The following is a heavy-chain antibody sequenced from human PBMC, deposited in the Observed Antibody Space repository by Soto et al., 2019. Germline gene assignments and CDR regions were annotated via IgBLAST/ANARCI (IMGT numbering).Heavy chain of an antibody. V-gene: IGHV4-31*03. CDR2: IYYSGST. CDR1: GGSINSGGYY. CDR3: ARDNALVRGVESDYYYGMDV. J-gene: IGHJ6*02. Sequence: QVQLQESGPGLVKPSQTLSLTCTVSGGSINSGGYYWSWIRQHPGKGLEWIGYIYYSGSTYYNPSPKSRVTISAYTSKNQFSLKLSSVTAADTAVYYCARDNALVRGVESDYYYGMDVWGQGTTVTVSS. D-gene: IGHD3-10*01.